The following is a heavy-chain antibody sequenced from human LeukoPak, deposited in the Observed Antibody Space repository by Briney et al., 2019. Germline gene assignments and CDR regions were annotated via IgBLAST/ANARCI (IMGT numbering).Heavy chain of an antibody. Sequence: QAGVSLRLSCAVSGFTFSSYAMSWVRQAPGSGLEWVSAFAGSRGRTYFADSVRGPFTISTDNPKNTLFLQMNSLRAEDTAVYYCAKGLNSGNYPYFDHWGQGTLVTVSS. CDR2: FAGSRGRT. CDR3: AKGLNSGNYPYFDH. V-gene: IGHV3-23*01. J-gene: IGHJ4*02. D-gene: IGHD1-26*01. CDR1: GFTFSSYA.